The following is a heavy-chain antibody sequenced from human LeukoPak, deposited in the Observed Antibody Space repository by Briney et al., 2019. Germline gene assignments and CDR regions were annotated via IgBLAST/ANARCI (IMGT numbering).Heavy chain of an antibody. V-gene: IGHV4-4*09. J-gene: IGHJ4*02. CDR2: TYVGGDT. Sequence: SETLSLTCTVSDDSITGVYWSWIRQPPGKGLEVIGYTYVGGDTNYNPSLKSRVTMSLDTSKHQVSLKMTSVTAADTAVYYCARTARVFDYWGPGILVTVSS. CDR1: DDSITGVY. D-gene: IGHD5-18*01. CDR3: ARTARVFDY.